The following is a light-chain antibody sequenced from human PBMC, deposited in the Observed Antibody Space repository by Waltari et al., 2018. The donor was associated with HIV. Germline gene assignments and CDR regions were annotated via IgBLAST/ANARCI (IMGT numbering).Light chain of an antibody. CDR2: KAS. CDR1: QSISNR. Sequence: DIQMTQSPSTLSASVGERVTITCRASQSISNRLAWYQQKPGKAPKLLIYKASTLESGVPSRFSRSGSETEFTLTISSLQPDDFATYYCQQFNSYSGAFGQGPKVEIK. CDR3: QQFNSYSGA. V-gene: IGKV1-5*03. J-gene: IGKJ1*01.